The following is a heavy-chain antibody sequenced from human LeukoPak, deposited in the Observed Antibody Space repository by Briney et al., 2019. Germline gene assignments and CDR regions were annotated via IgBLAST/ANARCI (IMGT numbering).Heavy chain of an antibody. J-gene: IGHJ4*02. CDR3: VRERFHGSGAPKFDH. CDR2: IKQDGSEK. CDR1: GFTFNRYW. D-gene: IGHD3-10*01. Sequence: GGSLRLSCAASGFTFNRYWMSWVRQAPGKGLEWVANIKQDGSEKYYVDSVKGRFTISRDNAKNSLYLQMNSLRVEDTAVYYCVRERFHGSGAPKFDHWGQGILVTVFS. V-gene: IGHV3-7*01.